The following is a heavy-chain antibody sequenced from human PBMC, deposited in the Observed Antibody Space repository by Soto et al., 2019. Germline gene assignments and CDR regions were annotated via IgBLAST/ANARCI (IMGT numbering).Heavy chain of an antibody. V-gene: IGHV3-74*01. Sequence: EVQLVESGGGLVKPGGSLRLSCAASGFTFSNYWMNWVRQDPGKGLVWVSRINNEGSVTVYADSVKGRFTISSDNAKNMLYLQRNSLSAEDTAVYHCVRDRPHRRLYWGQGPLVTVSS. CDR2: INNEGSVT. CDR1: GFTFSNYW. CDR3: VRDRPHRRLY. J-gene: IGHJ4*02.